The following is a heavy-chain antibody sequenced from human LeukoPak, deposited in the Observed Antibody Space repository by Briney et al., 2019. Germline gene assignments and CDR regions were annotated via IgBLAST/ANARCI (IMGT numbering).Heavy chain of an antibody. V-gene: IGHV1-69*13. CDR3: ARMHYYDSGGSNWFDP. J-gene: IGHJ5*02. CDR2: IIPIFGTA. CDR1: GGTFSSYA. Sequence: SVKVSCKASGGTFSSYAISWVRQAPGQGLERMGGIIPIFGTANYAQKFQGRVTITADESTSTAYMELSSLRSEDTAVYYCARMHYYDSGGSNWFDPWGQGTLVTVSS. D-gene: IGHD3-10*01.